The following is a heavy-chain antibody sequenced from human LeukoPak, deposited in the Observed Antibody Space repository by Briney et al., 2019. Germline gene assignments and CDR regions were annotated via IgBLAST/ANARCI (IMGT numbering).Heavy chain of an antibody. CDR3: AKDLLNYYYYGMDV. V-gene: IGHV3-9*01. Sequence: GRSLRLSCAASGFTFSSYAMHWVRQAPGKGLEWVSGISWNSGSIGYADSVKGRFTISRDNAKNSLYLQMNSLRAEDTALYYCAKDLLNYYYYGMDVWGQGTTVTVSS. J-gene: IGHJ6*02. CDR1: GFTFSSYA. CDR2: ISWNSGSI.